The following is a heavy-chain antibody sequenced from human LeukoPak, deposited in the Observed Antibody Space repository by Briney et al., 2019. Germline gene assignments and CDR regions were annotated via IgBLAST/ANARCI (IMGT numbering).Heavy chain of an antibody. J-gene: IGHJ4*02. Sequence: ASVKVSCKTSGYTFISYGISWVRQAPGQGVEWMGWISGYSGNTDYPQKLRGRVTMTTDTSTSTAYMELRSLRSDDTAVYYCARDYIAASGANFDYWGQGTLVTVSS. V-gene: IGHV1-18*01. CDR1: GYTFISYG. CDR3: ARDYIAASGANFDY. D-gene: IGHD6-13*01. CDR2: ISGYSGNT.